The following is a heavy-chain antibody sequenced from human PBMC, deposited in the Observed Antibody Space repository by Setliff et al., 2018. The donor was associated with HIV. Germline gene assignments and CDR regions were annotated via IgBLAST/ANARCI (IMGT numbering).Heavy chain of an antibody. J-gene: IGHJ4*02. CDR1: GGSISSHY. CDR3: ATRPAGSYWYGVFDF. Sequence: TLSLTCTVSGGSISSHYWSWIRQSPKTGLEWIGYIYASGVTSYNPSLKSRVTISIDTSKNQFSLKLNSMTAADTAVYYCATRPAGSYWYGVFDFWGRGMLVTVS. D-gene: IGHD6-13*01. CDR2: IYASGVT. V-gene: IGHV4-4*09.